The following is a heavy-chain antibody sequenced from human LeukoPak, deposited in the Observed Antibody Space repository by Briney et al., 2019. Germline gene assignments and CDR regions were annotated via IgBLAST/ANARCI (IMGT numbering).Heavy chain of an antibody. Sequence: PGGSLRLSCAASGFTFSSYSMNWVRQAPGKGLEWVSSISSSSSYIYYADSVKGRFTISRDNAKNSLYLQLNSLRAEDTAVYYCASGPWSGYSLAVDYWGQGTLVTVSS. CDR2: ISSSSSYI. CDR1: GFTFSSYS. CDR3: ASGPWSGYSLAVDY. V-gene: IGHV3-21*01. J-gene: IGHJ4*02. D-gene: IGHD3-3*01.